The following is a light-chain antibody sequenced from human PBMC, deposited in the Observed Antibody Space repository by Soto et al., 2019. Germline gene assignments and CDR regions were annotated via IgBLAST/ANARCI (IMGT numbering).Light chain of an antibody. CDR1: SSNIGSYS. CDR3: GAWDRSLTGGV. CDR2: ENN. V-gene: IGLV1-51*02. J-gene: IGLJ3*02. Sequence: QSLLTQPPSVSAAPGQTVTISCSGSSSNIGSYSVSWYQQLPGSAPKLLIHENNKRPSGIPDRFSGSKSGTSATLGITGLQAGDEADYYCGAWDRSLTGGVFGGGTKLTVL.